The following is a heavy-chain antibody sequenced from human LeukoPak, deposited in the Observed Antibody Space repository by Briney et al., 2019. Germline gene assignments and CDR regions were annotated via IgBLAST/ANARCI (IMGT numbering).Heavy chain of an antibody. CDR1: GFSFSDYY. J-gene: IGHJ4*02. CDR2: ISSNGTLT. D-gene: IGHD1-1*01. V-gene: IGHV3-11*01. CDR3: EAGIGDY. Sequence: PGGSLRLSCAASGFSFSDYYMSWIRQAPGKGLEWLSYISSNGTLTYYADSVKGRFTVSRDNSKNALYLQMNSLTVDDTAVYYCEAGIGDYWGQGTLLTVSS.